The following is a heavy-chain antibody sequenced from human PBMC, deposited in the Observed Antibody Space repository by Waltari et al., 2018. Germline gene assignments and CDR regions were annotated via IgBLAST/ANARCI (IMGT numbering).Heavy chain of an antibody. D-gene: IGHD4-17*01. V-gene: IGHV1-2*04. J-gene: IGHJ4*02. CDR2: SNPNSGGT. CDR1: VYTFTGYY. Sequence: QVQLVQSGAEVKKPGASVKVSCKASVYTFTGYYMTWVRQAPGQGLEWMGWSNPNSGGTNYAQKFQGWVTMTRDTSISTAYMELSRLRSDDTAVYYCARALMEDYGDTGGYFDYWGQGTLVTVSS. CDR3: ARALMEDYGDTGGYFDY.